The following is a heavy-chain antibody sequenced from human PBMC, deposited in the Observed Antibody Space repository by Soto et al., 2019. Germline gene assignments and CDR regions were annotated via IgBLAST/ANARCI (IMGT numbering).Heavy chain of an antibody. D-gene: IGHD3-9*01. Sequence: PGGSLRLSCAASGFTFSSYAMSWVRQAPGKGLEWVSAISGSGGSTYYADSVKGRFTISRDNSKNTLYLQMNSLRAEDTAVYYCAKDLDILTGYPRDYYFDYWGQGTLVTVSS. CDR3: AKDLDILTGYPRDYYFDY. CDR2: ISGSGGST. V-gene: IGHV3-23*01. J-gene: IGHJ4*02. CDR1: GFTFSSYA.